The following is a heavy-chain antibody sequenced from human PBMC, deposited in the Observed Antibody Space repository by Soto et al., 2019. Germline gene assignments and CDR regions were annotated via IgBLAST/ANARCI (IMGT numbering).Heavy chain of an antibody. V-gene: IGHV3-30-3*01. Sequence: PGGSLRLSCTASGFNFSDYVVHWVRQAPGRGLEWMAFISFDGSNEYYADFVKGRFTISRDNSKNMIYLQLNSLRADDAAVYFCAREGYYDSRGYPYGIDVWGQGTTVTGS. J-gene: IGHJ6*02. D-gene: IGHD3-22*01. CDR2: ISFDGSNE. CDR3: AREGYYDSRGYPYGIDV. CDR1: GFNFSDYV.